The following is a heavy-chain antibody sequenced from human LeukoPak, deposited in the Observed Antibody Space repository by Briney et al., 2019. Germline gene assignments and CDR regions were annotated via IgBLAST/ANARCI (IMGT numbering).Heavy chain of an antibody. V-gene: IGHV1-18*01. CDR3: AREGSLYDSGNYYLSWFDP. D-gene: IGHD3-22*01. CDR1: GYTFNTYG. J-gene: IGHJ5*02. CDR2: ISAYNGNT. Sequence: ASVKVSCKTSGYTFNTYGIAWVRQDPGQGLEWMGWISAYNGNTNYAQNLQDRVTMTTDTSTATAYMELRSLRSDDTAVYYCAREGSLYDSGNYYLSWFDPWGQGTLVTVSS.